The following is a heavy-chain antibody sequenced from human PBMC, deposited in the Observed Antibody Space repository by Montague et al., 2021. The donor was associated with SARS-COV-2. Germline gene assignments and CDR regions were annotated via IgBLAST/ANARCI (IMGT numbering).Heavy chain of an antibody. CDR2: IYYSGST. CDR3: ARREDYYGSGSYAN. J-gene: IGHJ4*02. CDR1: GGSISSSSYY. D-gene: IGHD3-10*01. Sequence: SETLSLTCTVSGGSISSSSYYWGWIRQPPGKGLEWIGSIYYSGSTYYNPSLKSRVTISVDTSKNKFSLKLSSVTAADTAVYYCARREDYYGSGSYANWGQGTLVTVSS. V-gene: IGHV4-39*01.